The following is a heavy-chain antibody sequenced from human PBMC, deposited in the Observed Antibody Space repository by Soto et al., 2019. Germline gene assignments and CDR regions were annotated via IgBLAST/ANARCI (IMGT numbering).Heavy chain of an antibody. D-gene: IGHD3-3*01. V-gene: IGHV1-46*01. CDR3: ARDKGVRFLEWLLPRHGMDV. CDR1: GYTFTSYY. J-gene: IGHJ6*02. Sequence: GASVKVSCKASGYTFTSYYMHWVRQAPGQGLEWMGIINPSGGSTSYAQKFQGRVTMTRDTSTSTVYMELSSLRSEDTAVYYCARDKGVRFLEWLLPRHGMDVWGQGTTVTVSS. CDR2: INPSGGST.